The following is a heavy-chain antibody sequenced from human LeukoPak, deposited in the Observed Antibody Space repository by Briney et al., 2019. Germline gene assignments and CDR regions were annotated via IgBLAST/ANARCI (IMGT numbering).Heavy chain of an antibody. Sequence: ASVKVSCKASGYTFTSYYMHWVRQAPGQGLEWMGIINPSGGSTSYAQKFQGRVTMTRDMSTSTVYMELSSLRSEDTAVYYCARAPVGGLRLGELSSFSAIDYWGQGTLVTVSS. CDR1: GYTFTSYY. V-gene: IGHV1-46*01. CDR3: ARAPVGGLRLGELSSFSAIDY. D-gene: IGHD3-16*02. CDR2: INPSGGST. J-gene: IGHJ4*02.